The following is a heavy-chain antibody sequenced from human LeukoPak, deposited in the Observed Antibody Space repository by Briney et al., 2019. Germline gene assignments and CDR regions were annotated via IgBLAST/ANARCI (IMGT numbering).Heavy chain of an antibody. CDR1: GFTFDDYA. CDR2: ISWNSGSI. CDR3: AKDALEYSSGLDTPFDY. Sequence: GGSLRLSCAASGFTFDDYAMHWVRQAPGKGLEWVSGISWNSGSIGYADSVKGRFTISRDNAKNSLYLQMNSLRAEDTALYYCAKDALEYSSGLDTPFDYWGQGTLVTVSS. V-gene: IGHV3-9*01. D-gene: IGHD6-19*01. J-gene: IGHJ4*02.